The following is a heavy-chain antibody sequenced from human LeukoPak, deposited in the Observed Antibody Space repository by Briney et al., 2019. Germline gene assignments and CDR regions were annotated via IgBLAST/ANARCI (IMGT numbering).Heavy chain of an antibody. D-gene: IGHD2-15*01. J-gene: IGHJ3*02. CDR3: ARDSLLGNAFDI. CDR1: GGSFSGYY. V-gene: IGHV4-34*01. CDR2: IYYSGST. Sequence: SETLSLTCAVYGGSFSGYYWSWIRQPPGRGLEWIGSIYYSGSTYYNPSLKSRVTISVDTSKNQFSLKLSSVTAADTAVYYCARDSLLGNAFDIWGQGTMVTVSS.